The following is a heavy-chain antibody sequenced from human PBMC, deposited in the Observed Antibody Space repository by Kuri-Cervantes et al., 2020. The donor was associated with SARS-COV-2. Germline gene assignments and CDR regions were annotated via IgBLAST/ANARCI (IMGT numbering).Heavy chain of an antibody. V-gene: IGHV3-74*01. D-gene: IGHD4-11*01. J-gene: IGHJ4*02. CDR3: ARDSMTTRDFDY. Sequence: GGSLRLSCVASGSTFSSYWMHWVRQAPGKGLVGVSRLTNDGRDAIFADSVKGRFTIYRDNAKNMLYLYMNSLRADDTAVYYCARDSMTTRDFDYWGQGTLVTVSS. CDR1: GSTFSSYW. CDR2: LTNDGRDA.